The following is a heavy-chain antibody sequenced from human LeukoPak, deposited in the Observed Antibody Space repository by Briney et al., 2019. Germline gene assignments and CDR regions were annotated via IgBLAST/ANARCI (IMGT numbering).Heavy chain of an antibody. J-gene: IGHJ4*02. V-gene: IGHV4-39*01. CDR2: IYYSGST. D-gene: IGHD3-22*01. CDR1: GGSISSSSYY. Sequence: SETLSLTCTVSGGSISSSSYYWGWIRQPPGKGLEWIGSIYYSGSTYYNPSLKSRVTISVGTSKNQFSLKLSSVTAADTAVYYCARHSDSSGYYWRAFYYFDYWGQGTLVTVSS. CDR3: ARHSDSSGYYWRAFYYFDY.